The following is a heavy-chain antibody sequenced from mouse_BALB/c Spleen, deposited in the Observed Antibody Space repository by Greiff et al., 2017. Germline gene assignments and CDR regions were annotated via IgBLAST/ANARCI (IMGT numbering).Heavy chain of an antibody. J-gene: IGHJ4*01. V-gene: IGHV8-12*01. CDR2: IYWDDDK. Sequence: QVTLKVSGPGILQPSQTLSLTCSFSGFSLSTSGMGVSWIRQPSGKGLEWLAHIYWDDDKRYNPSLKSRLTISKDTSRNQVFLKITSVDTADTATYYCARAYGSSDYYAMDYWGQGTSVTVSS. CDR3: ARAYGSSDYYAMDY. D-gene: IGHD1-1*01. CDR1: GFSLSTSGMG.